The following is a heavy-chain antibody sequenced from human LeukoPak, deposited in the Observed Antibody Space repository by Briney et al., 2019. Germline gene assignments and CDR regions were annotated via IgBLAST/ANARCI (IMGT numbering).Heavy chain of an antibody. J-gene: IGHJ3*02. CDR1: GYSFTSYW. CDR3: ARLGRFYYDSSGHTWGIDAFDI. Sequence: GESLKISCKGSGYSFTSYWIGWVRQMPGKGLEWMGIIYPGDSDTRYSPSFQGQATISADKSISTAYLQWSSLKASDTAMYYCARLGRFYYDSSGHTWGIDAFDIWGQGTMVTVSS. D-gene: IGHD3-22*01. V-gene: IGHV5-51*01. CDR2: IYPGDSDT.